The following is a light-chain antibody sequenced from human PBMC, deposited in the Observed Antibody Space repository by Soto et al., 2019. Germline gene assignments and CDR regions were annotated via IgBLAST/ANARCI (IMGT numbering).Light chain of an antibody. CDR2: DVS. CDR3: CSYAGTYTYV. V-gene: IGLV2-11*01. J-gene: IGLJ1*01. CDR1: SSDIGAYNY. Sequence: QPVLTQPRSVSGSPGQSVTISCTGTSSDIGAYNYVSWYQQHPGKVPKLMLYDVSQRPSGVPDRFSGSKSGNTASLTISGLQAEDEADYYCCSYAGTYTYVFGTGTKLTVL.